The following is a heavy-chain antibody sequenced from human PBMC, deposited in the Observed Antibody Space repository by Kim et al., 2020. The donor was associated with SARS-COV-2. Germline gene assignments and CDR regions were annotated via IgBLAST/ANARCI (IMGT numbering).Heavy chain of an antibody. D-gene: IGHD2-15*01. J-gene: IGHJ5*02. CDR1: GDSVSSNSAA. CDR2: TYYRSKWYN. V-gene: IGHV6-1*01. CDR3: ARGAALYCSGGSCYYIWFDP. Sequence: SQTLSLTCAISGDSVSSNSAAWNWIRQSPSRGLEWLGRTYYRSKWYNDYAVSVKGRITINPDTSKNQFSLQLNSVTPEDTAVYYCARGAALYCSGGSCYYIWFDPWGQGTLVTVSS.